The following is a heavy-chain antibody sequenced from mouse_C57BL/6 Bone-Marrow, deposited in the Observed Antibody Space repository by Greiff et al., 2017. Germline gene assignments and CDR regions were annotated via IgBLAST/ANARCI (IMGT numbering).Heavy chain of an antibody. D-gene: IGHD4-1*01. CDR2: IDPENGDT. CDR1: GFNIPDAY. V-gene: IGHV14-4*01. Sequence: VQLKESGAELVRPGASVKLSCTASGFNIPDAYMHWVKQRPEQGLEWIGWIDPENGDTEYASKFQGKATITADPSSNTAYLQLSSLTSEDTAVYYCTPTGSYAMDYWGQGTSVTVSS. J-gene: IGHJ4*01. CDR3: TPTGSYAMDY.